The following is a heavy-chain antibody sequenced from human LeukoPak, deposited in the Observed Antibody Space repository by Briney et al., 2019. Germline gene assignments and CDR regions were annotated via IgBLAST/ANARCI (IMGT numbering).Heavy chain of an antibody. J-gene: IGHJ6*02. CDR1: GGSINNNNW. CDR2: IYHSGST. D-gene: IGHD2-2*01. V-gene: IGHV4-4*02. CDR3: ARVVRDTYGMDV. Sequence: SETLSLTCAVSGGSINNNNWWSWVRQPPGKGLEWIGEIYHSGSTNYNPSLKSRVAISPDTSKNHFSLKLSPVTAADTAVYYCARVVRDTYGMDVWGQGTTVTVSS.